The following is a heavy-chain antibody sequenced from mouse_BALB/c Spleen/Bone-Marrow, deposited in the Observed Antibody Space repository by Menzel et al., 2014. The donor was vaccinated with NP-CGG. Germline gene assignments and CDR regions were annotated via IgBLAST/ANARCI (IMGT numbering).Heavy chain of an antibody. Sequence: DVQLVESGGGLVKPGGSLKLSCAASGFTFSSYAMSWVRQSPEKRLEWVAEISSGGLYTYYPDTVTGRFTISRDSAKNTLYLEMSSLRSEDTAMYYCARGGNYLDYWGQGATLTVSS. V-gene: IGHV5-9-4*01. CDR1: GFTFSSYA. J-gene: IGHJ2*01. CDR3: ARGGNYLDY. CDR2: ISSGGLYT.